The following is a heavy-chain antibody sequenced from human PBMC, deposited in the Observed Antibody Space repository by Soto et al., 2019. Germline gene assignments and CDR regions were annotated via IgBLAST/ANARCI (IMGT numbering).Heavy chain of an antibody. Sequence: PGGSLRLSCAASGFTFSSYAMSWVRQAPGKGLEWVSAISGSGGSTYYADSVKGRFTISRDNSKNTLYLQMNSLRAEDTAAYYCANSRSYDILTGWDYYYGMDVWGQGTTVTVSS. V-gene: IGHV3-23*01. J-gene: IGHJ6*02. CDR3: ANSRSYDILTGWDYYYGMDV. D-gene: IGHD3-9*01. CDR2: ISGSGGST. CDR1: GFTFSSYA.